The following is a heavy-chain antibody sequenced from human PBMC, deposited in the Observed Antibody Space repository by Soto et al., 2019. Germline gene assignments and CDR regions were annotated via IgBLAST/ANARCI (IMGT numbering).Heavy chain of an antibody. CDR2: IYHSGNT. CDR1: GDSIGSSTNY. V-gene: IGHV4-39*01. J-gene: IGHJ4*02. D-gene: IGHD5-18*01. Sequence: SETLSLTCSVSGDSIGSSTNYWGWIRQPPGRGLEWIGTIYHSGNTYYNPTLKSRVAISVDMSKNQFSLRLNSVTAADTAVYYCARHEWLQLWLVTEYWGQGALVTVSS. CDR3: ARHEWLQLWLVTEY.